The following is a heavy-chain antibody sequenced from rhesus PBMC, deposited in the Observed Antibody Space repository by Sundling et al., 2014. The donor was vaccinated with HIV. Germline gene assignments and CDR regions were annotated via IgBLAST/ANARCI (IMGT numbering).Heavy chain of an antibody. J-gene: IGHJ4*01. CDR1: NGSISDTYR. V-gene: IGHV4S10*01. D-gene: IGHD1-1*01. CDR3: AREGLELWIDY. CDR2: IYGTSGST. Sequence: QVQLQESGPGVVKPSESLSLTCAVSNGSISDTYRWNWIRQPPGKGLEWIGNIYGTSGSTYYNPSLKSRVTISNDMSKNQFSLRLTSVTAADTAVYYCAREGLELWIDYWGQGVLVTVSS.